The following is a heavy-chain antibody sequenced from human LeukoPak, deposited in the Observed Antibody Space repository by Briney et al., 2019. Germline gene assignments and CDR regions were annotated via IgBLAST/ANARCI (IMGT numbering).Heavy chain of an antibody. V-gene: IGHV3-7*01. Sequence: GGSLRLSCAASGFTFSSYWMSWVRQAPGKGLEWVANIKQDGSEKYYVDSVKGRFTISRDNAKNSLYLQMNSLRAEDTAVYYCARAYYDFWSGRSYYFDYWGQGTLVTVSS. J-gene: IGHJ4*02. D-gene: IGHD3-3*01. CDR3: ARAYYDFWSGRSYYFDY. CDR1: GFTFSSYW. CDR2: IKQDGSEK.